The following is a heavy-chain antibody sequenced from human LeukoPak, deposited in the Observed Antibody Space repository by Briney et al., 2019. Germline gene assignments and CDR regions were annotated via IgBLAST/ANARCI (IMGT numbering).Heavy chain of an antibody. Sequence: PSETLSLTCTVSGGSISSSSYYWGWIRQPPGKGLEWIGSIYYSGSTYYNPSLKGRVTISVDTSKNQFSLKLSSVTAADTAVYYCARCTIFGVVIESHFDYWGQGTLVTVSS. CDR2: IYYSGST. CDR1: GGSISSSSYY. J-gene: IGHJ4*02. CDR3: ARCTIFGVVIESHFDY. D-gene: IGHD3-3*01. V-gene: IGHV4-39*01.